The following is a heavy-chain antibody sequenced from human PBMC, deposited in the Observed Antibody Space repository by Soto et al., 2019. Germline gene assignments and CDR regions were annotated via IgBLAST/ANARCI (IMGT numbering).Heavy chain of an antibody. J-gene: IGHJ5*02. Sequence: ASVKVSCKASGYTFTSYAMHWVRQAPGQRLEWMGWINAGNGNTTYSQKFQGRVTITRDTSASTAYMELSSLRSEDTAVYYCARDPSRTMVRGVIITDNWFDPWGQGTLVTVSS. CDR1: GYTFTSYA. CDR3: ARDPSRTMVRGVIITDNWFDP. V-gene: IGHV1-3*01. D-gene: IGHD3-10*01. CDR2: INAGNGNT.